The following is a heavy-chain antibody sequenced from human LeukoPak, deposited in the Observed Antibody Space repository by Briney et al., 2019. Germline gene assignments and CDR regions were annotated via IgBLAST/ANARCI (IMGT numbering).Heavy chain of an antibody. V-gene: IGHV5-51*01. CDR1: GYSFANFW. J-gene: IGHJ3*02. Sequence: GESLKISCQGSGYSFANFWIGWVRQMPGKGLQWMGIVYPGDSDTKYTPSFQGQVTISVDKSISTAYLHWSSLEASDTAMYYCARERGYYFGSGSYYSYDAFDIWGQGTMVTVSS. CDR2: VYPGDSDT. D-gene: IGHD3-10*01. CDR3: ARERGYYFGSGSYYSYDAFDI.